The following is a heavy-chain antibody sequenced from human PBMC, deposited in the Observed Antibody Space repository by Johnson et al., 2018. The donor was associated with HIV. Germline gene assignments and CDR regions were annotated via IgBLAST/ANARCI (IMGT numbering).Heavy chain of an antibody. V-gene: IGHV3-30-3*01. CDR3: ASCESDSSWRGAFDS. CDR1: GFTFSSYA. Sequence: QMLLVESGGGVVQPGRSLRLSCAASGFTFSSYAMHWVRQAPGKGLEWVAVISYDGSNKYYAESLKGRFTISRDNSKNTLYLQMNSLRAEDTAVYYCASCESDSSWRGAFDSWGQGTMVTVSS. D-gene: IGHD3-22*01. CDR2: ISYDGSNK. J-gene: IGHJ3*02.